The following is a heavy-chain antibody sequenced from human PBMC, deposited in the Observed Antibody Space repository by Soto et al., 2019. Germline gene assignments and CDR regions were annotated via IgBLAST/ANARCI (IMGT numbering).Heavy chain of an antibody. CDR1: GFRFKSFV. Sequence: QVQLVESGGGVVQPGTSLRLSCAASGFRFKSFVMHWVRQAPGKGLEWVAFTSYDGNNKDYGDSVKGRFTVSRDNSPNTPHLQRDFLRPEDTALYYCARWGSTGGFDLWGQGTLVSVSS. J-gene: IGHJ4*02. D-gene: IGHD3-16*01. V-gene: IGHV3-30*19. CDR2: TSYDGNNK. CDR3: ARWGSTGGFDL.